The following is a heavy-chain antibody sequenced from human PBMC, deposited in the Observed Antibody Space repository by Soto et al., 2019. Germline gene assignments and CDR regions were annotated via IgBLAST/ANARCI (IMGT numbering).Heavy chain of an antibody. CDR3: ARELNTESSAYYSFAF. D-gene: IGHD3-22*01. J-gene: IGHJ4*02. Sequence: VASVKVSCKTSGYTFTAYGLAWLRQAPGQRPELMGWVSTNDDRTNYARKFQGRVTMTTDRSTTTTSMELRSLGTDDTAVYYCARELNTESSAYYSFAFWGQGTLVTVYS. CDR2: VSTNDDRT. CDR1: GYTFTAYG. V-gene: IGHV1-18*01.